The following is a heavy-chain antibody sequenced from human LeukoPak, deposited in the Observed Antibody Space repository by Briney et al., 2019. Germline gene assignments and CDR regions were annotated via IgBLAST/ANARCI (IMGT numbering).Heavy chain of an antibody. CDR3: TRWLDV. CDR2: INPSGGST. V-gene: IGHV1-46*01. Sequence: GASVKVSCKASGFTFTSSYIPTVRQAPVQGLEWMGVINPSGGSTSYAQRFQGRVTMTIDMSTITVYMELGSLRAEDTAVYYCTRWLDVWGKGTTVTVSS. D-gene: IGHD5-12*01. J-gene: IGHJ6*04. CDR1: GFTFTSSY.